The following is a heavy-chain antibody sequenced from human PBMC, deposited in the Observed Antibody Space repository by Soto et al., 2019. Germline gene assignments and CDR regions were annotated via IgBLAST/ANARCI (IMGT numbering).Heavy chain of an antibody. CDR1: GFDFNTYT. Sequence: EVHLVESGGGLVRPGLSLRLSCAGSGFDFNTYTLNWVRQAPGKGLEWIASIAGPTPYMYYAGSVWGRFTISRDNAKNLLALQMNSLRADDTGVYYCARKPRGYDYAHSFHFWGQGTLGTVSS. CDR3: ARKPRGYDYAHSFHF. CDR2: IAGPTPYM. J-gene: IGHJ4*02. V-gene: IGHV3-21*06. D-gene: IGHD5-12*01.